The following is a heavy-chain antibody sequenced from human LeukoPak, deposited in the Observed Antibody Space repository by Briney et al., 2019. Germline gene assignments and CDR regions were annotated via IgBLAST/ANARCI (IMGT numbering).Heavy chain of an antibody. D-gene: IGHD2-2*02. J-gene: IGHJ4*02. CDR2: IGTAGDT. V-gene: IGHV3-13*01. CDR1: GFTFSSYD. CDR3: ARGYNGAPFDY. Sequence: QTGGSLRLSCAASGFTFSSYDMHWVRQATGKGLEWVSAIGTAGDTYYPGSVKGRFTISRENAKNSLYLQMNSLRAGDTAVYYCARGYNGAPFDYWGQGTLVTVSS.